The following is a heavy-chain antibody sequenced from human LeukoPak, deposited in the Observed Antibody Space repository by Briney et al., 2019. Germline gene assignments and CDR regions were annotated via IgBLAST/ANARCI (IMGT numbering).Heavy chain of an antibody. Sequence: GGSLRLSCAASGFTFSDYSINWVRQAPGKGLEWVSSISESSSYIFYAGSVKGRFTIPRDNAKNSLYLQMNSLRAEDTAVYYCARMYRSGWQGFFDLWGRGTLVTVSS. CDR3: ARMYRSGWQGFFDL. CDR1: GFTFSDYS. CDR2: ISESSSYI. V-gene: IGHV3-21*01. J-gene: IGHJ2*01. D-gene: IGHD6-19*01.